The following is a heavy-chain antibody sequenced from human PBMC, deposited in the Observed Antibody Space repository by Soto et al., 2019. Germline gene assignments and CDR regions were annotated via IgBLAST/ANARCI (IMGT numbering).Heavy chain of an antibody. CDR2: IYPGDSDT. CDR3: ARLRYCSGGSCYSPPYYYYYGMDV. D-gene: IGHD2-15*01. Sequence: GEALKISCKGSGYSFTSYWIGWVRQMPGKGLEWMGIIYPGDSDTRYSPSFQGQVTISADKSINTAYLQWSSLKASDTAMYYCARLRYCSGGSCYSPPYYYYYGMDVWGQGTTVTVSS. V-gene: IGHV5-51*01. CDR1: GYSFTSYW. J-gene: IGHJ6*02.